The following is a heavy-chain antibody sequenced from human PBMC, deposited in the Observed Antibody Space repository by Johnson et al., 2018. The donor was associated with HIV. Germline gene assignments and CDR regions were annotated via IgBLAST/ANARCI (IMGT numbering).Heavy chain of an antibody. Sequence: VQLVESGGGLVQPGGSLRLSCAASGFTFSNAWMNWVRQAPGKGLEWVGRIKSKSDGGTTNYAAPVKGIFTISRDDSKNTLYLQMNSLKIEDTAVYYCATVGGSSSGWYVWGQGTMVTVSS. D-gene: IGHD6-19*01. CDR3: ATVGGSSSGWYV. V-gene: IGHV3-15*01. J-gene: IGHJ3*01. CDR1: GFTFSNAW. CDR2: IKSKSDGGTT.